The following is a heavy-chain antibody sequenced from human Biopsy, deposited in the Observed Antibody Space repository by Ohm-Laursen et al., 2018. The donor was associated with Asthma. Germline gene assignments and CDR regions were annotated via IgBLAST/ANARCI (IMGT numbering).Heavy chain of an antibody. V-gene: IGHV3-30*18. CDR2: ILFDGRKI. J-gene: IGHJ4*02. CDR3: AKDRVAGRSYYFDY. CDR1: GFNFHNYG. Sequence: SLRLACAASGFNFHNYGMNWVRRAPGKGREWVAQILFDGRKINYPDTVKGRFTISRDNSKNMVYLQMNSLRPEDTAVYYCAKDRVAGRSYYFDYWGQGTLVTVSS. D-gene: IGHD6-13*01.